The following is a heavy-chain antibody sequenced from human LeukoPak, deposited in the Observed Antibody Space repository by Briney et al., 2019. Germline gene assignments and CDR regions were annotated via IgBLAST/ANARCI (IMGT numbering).Heavy chain of an antibody. CDR1: GQSLTGYF. CDR3: ASEEGDY. CDR2: ISAYNGNT. V-gene: IGHV1-18*04. J-gene: IGHJ4*02. Sequence: ASVKVSCKASGQSLTGYFIHWVRQAPGQGLEWMGWISAYNGNTNYAQKLQGRVTMTTDTSTSTAYMELRSLRSDDTAVYYCASEEGDYWGQGTLVTVSS.